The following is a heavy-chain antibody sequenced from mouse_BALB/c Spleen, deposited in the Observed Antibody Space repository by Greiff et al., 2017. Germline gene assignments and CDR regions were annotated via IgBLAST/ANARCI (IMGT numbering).Heavy chain of an antibody. V-gene: IGHV2-9*02. CDR3: AREGDYYGRGRYAMDY. CDR1: GFSLTSYG. J-gene: IGHJ4*01. Sequence: QVQLKESGPGLVAPSQSLSITCTVSGFSLTSYGVHWVRQPPGKGLEWLGVIWAGGSTNYNSALMSRLSISKDNSKSQVFLKMNSLQTDDTAMYYCAREGDYYGRGRYAMDYWGQGTSVTVSS. D-gene: IGHD1-1*01. CDR2: IWAGGST.